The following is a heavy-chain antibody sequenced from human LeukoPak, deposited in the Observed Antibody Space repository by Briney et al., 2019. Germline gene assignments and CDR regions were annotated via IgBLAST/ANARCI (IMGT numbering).Heavy chain of an antibody. CDR3: ARSGCGDC. CDR2: ISSSSSYI. J-gene: IGHJ4*02. V-gene: IGHV3-21*01. D-gene: IGHD2-21*01. Sequence: GGSLRLSCAASGFTFCRYSMNSVREGPGGVLKCVSSISSSSSYIYYAVSVKGRFTISRDNAKNALYLQMNSLRAEDTAVYYCARSGCGDCGDQAMLVTVS. CDR1: GFTFCRYS.